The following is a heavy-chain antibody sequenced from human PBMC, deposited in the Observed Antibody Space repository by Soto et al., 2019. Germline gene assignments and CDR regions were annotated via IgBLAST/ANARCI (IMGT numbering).Heavy chain of an antibody. CDR2: IVLGNGNT. Sequence: SVKVSCKASGFTFSSSAVQWVRQARGQRLEWIGWIVLGNGNTNYAQNFQGRVSMTRDTSTSTVYMELSSLRSEDTAVYYCARDQRRIAPFTSVGENYFDYWGQGTLVTVSS. V-gene: IGHV1-58*01. CDR3: ARDQRRIAPFTSVGENYFDY. D-gene: IGHD6-13*01. J-gene: IGHJ4*02. CDR1: GFTFSSSA.